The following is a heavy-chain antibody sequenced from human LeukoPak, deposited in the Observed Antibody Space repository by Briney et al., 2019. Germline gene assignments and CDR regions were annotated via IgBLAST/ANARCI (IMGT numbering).Heavy chain of an antibody. CDR3: ARQGPILAINDY. CDR2: IYYSGST. V-gene: IGHV4-39*01. CDR1: GGSISSSSYY. J-gene: IGHJ4*02. Sequence: PSETLSLTCTVSGGSISSSSYYWGWIRQPPGKGLEWIGSIYYSGSTYYNPSLKSRVTISVDTSKNQFSLKLSSVTAADTAVYYCARQGPILAINDYWGQGTLVTVSS. D-gene: IGHD3-3*02.